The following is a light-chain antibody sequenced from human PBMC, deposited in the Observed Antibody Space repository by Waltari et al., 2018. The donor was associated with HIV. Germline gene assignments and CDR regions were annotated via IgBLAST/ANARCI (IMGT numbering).Light chain of an antibody. V-gene: IGLV3-27*01. CDR2: KDS. Sequence: SYELTQPSSVSVSPGQTARITCSGDLLAKKYVRWFQQKPGQAPVLGMYKDSERPSGIPARLSGSSSGTTVSLTIGGAQVDDEADYYCYSAADNSGLFGGGTKLTVL. CDR3: YSAADNSGL. CDR1: LLAKKY. J-gene: IGLJ3*02.